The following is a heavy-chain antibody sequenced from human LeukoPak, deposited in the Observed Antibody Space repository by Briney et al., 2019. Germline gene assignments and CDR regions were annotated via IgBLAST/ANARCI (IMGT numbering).Heavy chain of an antibody. CDR1: GYTFTSYW. D-gene: IGHD6-6*01. Sequence: GESLKISCKGSGYTFTSYWIGWVRQLPGKGLEWMGIIYPVDSDTRYSPSFQGQVTISADNSISTAYLQWSSLKASDTAIYYCARRRGYSSSSLVRYYFDYWGQGTLVTVSS. V-gene: IGHV5-51*01. CDR2: IYPVDSDT. CDR3: ARRRGYSSSSLVRYYFDY. J-gene: IGHJ4*02.